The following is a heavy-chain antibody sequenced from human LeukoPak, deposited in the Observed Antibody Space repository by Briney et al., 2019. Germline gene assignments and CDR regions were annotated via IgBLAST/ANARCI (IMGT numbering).Heavy chain of an antibody. D-gene: IGHD3-22*01. J-gene: IGHJ5*02. CDR1: GFTFSSYW. CDR3: ARDPRNYDSSGYLIDWFDP. V-gene: IGHV3-7*01. CDR2: IKQDGSEK. Sequence: GGSLSLSCAASGFTFSSYWMSWVRQPPGKGLEWVANIKQDGSEKYYVASVKGRCTISRDNAKNSLYLQMNSLRAEDTAVYYCARDPRNYDSSGYLIDWFDPWGQGTLVTVSS.